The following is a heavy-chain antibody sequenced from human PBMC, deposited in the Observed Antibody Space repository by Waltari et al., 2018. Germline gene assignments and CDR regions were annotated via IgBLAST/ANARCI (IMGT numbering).Heavy chain of an antibody. Sequence: EVQLLASGGGLVQPGGSLRLSCAASGFTFRSYALRWVRPGPGKGLEWVSAIRGSGGSTYYADSVKGRFTISRDNSKNTLYLQMNSLRAEDTSVYYCAKWLGASRYYDSSGYIDYWGQGTLVTVSS. CDR1: GFTFRSYA. V-gene: IGHV3-23*01. D-gene: IGHD3-22*01. CDR3: AKWLGASRYYDSSGYIDY. CDR2: IRGSGGST. J-gene: IGHJ4*02.